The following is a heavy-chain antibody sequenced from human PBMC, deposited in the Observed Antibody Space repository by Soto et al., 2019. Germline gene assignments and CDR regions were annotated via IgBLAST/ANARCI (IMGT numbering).Heavy chain of an antibody. V-gene: IGHV1-8*01. D-gene: IGHD3-3*01. J-gene: IGHJ6*03. CDR1: GYTFTSYD. CDR2: MNPNSGNT. Sequence: ASVKVSCKASGYTFTSYDINWVRQATGQGLEWMGWMNPNSGNTGYAQKFQGRVTMTRSTSISTAYMELSSLRSEDTAVYYCARGFTYYDFWSGYAPRYYYYYMDVWGKGTTVTVSS. CDR3: ARGFTYYDFWSGYAPRYYYYYMDV.